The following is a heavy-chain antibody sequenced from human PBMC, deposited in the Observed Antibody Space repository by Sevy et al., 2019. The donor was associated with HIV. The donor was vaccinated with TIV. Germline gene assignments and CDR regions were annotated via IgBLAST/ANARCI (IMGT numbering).Heavy chain of an antibody. V-gene: IGHV3-15*01. D-gene: IGHD2-2*01. CDR3: TTEAVDCSTTTCSLAMDV. Sequence: GGSLRLSCAASGFTFSSYSMHWVRQAPGKGLEWVGRIKSKIDGGTIDYAAPVKVRFTISRDDSKNTLYLQMNSLKTEDTAVYYCTTEAVDCSTTTCSLAMDVWGQGTTVTVSS. CDR2: IKSKIDGGTI. J-gene: IGHJ6*02. CDR1: GFTFSSYS.